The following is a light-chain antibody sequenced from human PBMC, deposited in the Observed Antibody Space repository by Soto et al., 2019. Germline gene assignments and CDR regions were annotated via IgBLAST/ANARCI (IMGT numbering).Light chain of an antibody. V-gene: IGKV3D-15*02. Sequence: EIVMTQSPATLSVSPGERATLSCRASQSVSSNLAWYQQKPGQAPRLLIYDASTRATGIPDRFRGSGSGTDFTLTISRLEPEDFAVYYCYQYDTSPWTFGQGTKVDIK. CDR3: YQYDTSPWT. CDR1: QSVSSN. J-gene: IGKJ1*01. CDR2: DAS.